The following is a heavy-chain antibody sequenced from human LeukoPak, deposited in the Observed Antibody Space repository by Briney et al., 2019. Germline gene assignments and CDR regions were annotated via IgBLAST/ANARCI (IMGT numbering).Heavy chain of an antibody. CDR3: ARDQRPSCLGGICYSGDY. CDR2: IVPIIGTA. V-gene: IGHV1-69*01. Sequence: GSSVKVSCKASGGTFHSYIVTWVRQAPGQGLEWMGGIVPIIGTANYAQKFQGRITITADDSTSTACMELRSLRSEDTAIYYCARDQRPSCLGGICYSGDYWGQGTLVTVTS. CDR1: GGTFHSYI. J-gene: IGHJ4*02. D-gene: IGHD2-15*01.